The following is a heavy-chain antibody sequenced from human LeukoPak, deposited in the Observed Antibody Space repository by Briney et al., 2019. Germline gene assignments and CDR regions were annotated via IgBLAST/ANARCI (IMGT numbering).Heavy chain of an antibody. CDR2: IIPIFGTA. CDR1: GGTFSSYA. CDR3: ARTKDYYGWGSYPENSDGAFDI. V-gene: IGHV1-69*01. D-gene: IGHD3-10*01. Sequence: ASVKVSCKASGGTFSSYAISRVRQAPGQGLEWMGGIIPIFGTANYAQKFQGRVTITADESTSTAYMELSSLRSEDTAVYYCARTKDYYGWGSYPENSDGAFDIWGQGTMVTVSS. J-gene: IGHJ3*02.